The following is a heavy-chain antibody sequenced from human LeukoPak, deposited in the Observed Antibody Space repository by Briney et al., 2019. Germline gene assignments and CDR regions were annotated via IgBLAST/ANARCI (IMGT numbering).Heavy chain of an antibody. CDR3: AKDAQRGFDYSNSLEY. CDR1: GFTYSHYG. V-gene: IGHV3-33*06. D-gene: IGHD4-11*01. Sequence: GGSLRLSCAASGFTYSHYGMHWVRQAPGKGLEWVAVIWSDATEKYHSDAVKGRFTISRDNSRNTLYLQMNSLRGEDTAVYYCAKDAQRGFDYSNSLEYWGQGILVTVSS. CDR2: IWSDATEK. J-gene: IGHJ4*02.